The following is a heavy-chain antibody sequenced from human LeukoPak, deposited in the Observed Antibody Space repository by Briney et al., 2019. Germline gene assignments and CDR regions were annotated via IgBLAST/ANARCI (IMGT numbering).Heavy chain of an antibody. Sequence: ASVKVSCKASGYTFTSYGISWVRQALGQGLEWMGWISAYNGNTNYAQKLQGRVTMTTDTSTSTAYMELRSLRSDDTAVYYCAAGLDTAMADAFDIWGQGTMVTVSS. CDR2: ISAYNGNT. CDR1: GYTFTSYG. J-gene: IGHJ3*02. V-gene: IGHV1-18*01. CDR3: AAGLDTAMADAFDI. D-gene: IGHD5-18*01.